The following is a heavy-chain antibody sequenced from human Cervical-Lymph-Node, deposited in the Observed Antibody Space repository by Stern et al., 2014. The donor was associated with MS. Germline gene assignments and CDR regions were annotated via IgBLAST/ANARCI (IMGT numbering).Heavy chain of an antibody. Sequence: QVQLVQSGAEVKKPGSSVKVSCKASGGNVNNYGISWVRQAPGEGLEWMGGIIPLFVTAKYSQKFQGRITITADKSTSTIYMEMTNLTSEDTAVYYCARDPPETLVSLKGDDSWGQGTLVIVSS. D-gene: IGHD3-10*01. V-gene: IGHV1-69*06. J-gene: IGHJ4*02. CDR2: IIPLFVTA. CDR3: ARDPPETLVSLKGDDS. CDR1: GGNVNNYG.